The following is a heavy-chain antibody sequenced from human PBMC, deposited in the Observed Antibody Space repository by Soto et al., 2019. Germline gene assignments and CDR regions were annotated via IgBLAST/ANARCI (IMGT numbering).Heavy chain of an antibody. Sequence: SETLSLTCTVSGGSIRSGGYYWSWIRQHPGKGLEWIGHINYSESTYYNPSLKSRLTISIDTSKNQFSLKLSSVTAADTAVYYCARGGVGSGWAFDYWGQGTLVTVSS. CDR3: ARGGVGSGWAFDY. V-gene: IGHV4-31*03. CDR1: GGSIRSGGYY. J-gene: IGHJ4*02. CDR2: INYSEST. D-gene: IGHD6-19*01.